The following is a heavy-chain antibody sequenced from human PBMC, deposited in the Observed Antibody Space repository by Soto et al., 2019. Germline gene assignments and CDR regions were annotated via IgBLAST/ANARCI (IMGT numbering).Heavy chain of an antibody. CDR2: MSPNSGNT. CDR3: ARGGHWNYDRFWFDP. J-gene: IGHJ5*02. CDR1: GYTFTSYD. V-gene: IGHV1-8*01. D-gene: IGHD1-7*01. Sequence: ASVKVSCKASGYTFTSYDISWVRQATGQGLEWMGWMSPNSGNTGYAQKFQGRVIMTRNTSISTAYMELSSLRSEDTAVYYCARGGHWNYDRFWFDPWGQGTLVTVSS.